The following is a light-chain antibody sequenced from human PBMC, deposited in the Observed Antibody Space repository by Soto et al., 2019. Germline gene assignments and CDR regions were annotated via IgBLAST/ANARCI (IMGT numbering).Light chain of an antibody. CDR3: MQALQTPVT. Sequence: DIVMTQSPLSLPVTPVEPASISCRSSQSLLHSNGYNYLDWYLQKPGQSPQLLIYLGSNRASRVPDRFSGSGSGTDFTLKISRVEAEDVGVYYCMQALQTPVTFGGGTKVDIK. V-gene: IGKV2-28*01. CDR2: LGS. J-gene: IGKJ4*01. CDR1: QSLLHSNGYNY.